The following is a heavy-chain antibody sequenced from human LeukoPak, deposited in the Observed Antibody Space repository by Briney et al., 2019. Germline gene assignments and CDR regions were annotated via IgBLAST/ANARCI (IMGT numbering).Heavy chain of an antibody. J-gene: IGHJ5*02. D-gene: IGHD3-22*01. V-gene: IGHV1-24*01. CDR2: FDPEDGET. CDR3: ARDYVPTTYYYDSSGSPAFDP. Sequence: ASVKVSCTVSGYTLTELSMHWVRQAPGKGLEWMGGFDPEDGETIYAQKFQGRVTMTEDTSTDTVYMELSSLRSEDTAVYYCARDYVPTTYYYDSSGSPAFDPWGQGTLVTVSS. CDR1: GYTLTELS.